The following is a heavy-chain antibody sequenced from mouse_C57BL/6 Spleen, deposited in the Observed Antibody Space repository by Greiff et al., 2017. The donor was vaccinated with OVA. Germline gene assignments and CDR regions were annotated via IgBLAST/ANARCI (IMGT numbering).Heavy chain of an antibody. CDR3: ARQYYGSSYWYFDV. CDR1: GFSLTSYG. Sequence: VQVVESGPGLVAPSQSLSITCTVSGFSLTSYGVHWVRQPPGKGLEWLVVIWSDGSTTYNSALKSRLSISKDNSKSRVFLKMNSLQTDDTAMYYCARQYYGSSYWYFDVWGTGTTVTVSS. V-gene: IGHV2-6-1*01. CDR2: IWSDGST. D-gene: IGHD1-1*01. J-gene: IGHJ1*03.